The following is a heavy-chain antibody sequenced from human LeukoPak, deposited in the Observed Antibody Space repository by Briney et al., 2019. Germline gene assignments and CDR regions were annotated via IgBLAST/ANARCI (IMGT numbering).Heavy chain of an antibody. Sequence: SETLSLTCTVSGGSISSYYWSWIRQPPGKGLEWIGYIYYSGSTNYNPSLKSRVTISVDTSKNQFSLKLSSVTAADTAVYYCARGDSSRSRGFDPWGQGTLVTVSS. CDR2: IYYSGST. CDR3: ARGDSSRSRGFDP. V-gene: IGHV4-59*01. CDR1: GGSISSYY. D-gene: IGHD6-13*01. J-gene: IGHJ5*02.